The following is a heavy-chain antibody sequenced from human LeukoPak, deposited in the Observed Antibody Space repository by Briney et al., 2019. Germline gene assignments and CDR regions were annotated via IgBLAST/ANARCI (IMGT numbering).Heavy chain of an antibody. CDR2: INPNSGGT. D-gene: IGHD6-19*01. J-gene: IGHJ4*02. V-gene: IGHV1-2*02. Sequence: GASVKVSCKASGYTFTGYYMRWVRQAPGQGREWMGWINPNSGGTNYAQKFQGRVTMTRDTSIRTAYMELSRLRSDDTAVYYCATEKYGGWEIDYWGQGTLVTVSS. CDR1: GYTFTGYY. CDR3: ATEKYGGWEIDY.